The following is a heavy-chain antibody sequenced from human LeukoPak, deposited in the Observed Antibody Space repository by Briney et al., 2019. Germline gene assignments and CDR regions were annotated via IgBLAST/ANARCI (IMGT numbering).Heavy chain of an antibody. J-gene: IGHJ3*02. Sequence: PSETLSLTCTVSGGSISSSSYYWGWIRQPPGKGLEWIGEINHSGSTNYNPSLKSRVTISVDTSKNQFSLKLSSVTAADTAVYYCARDPAFDIWGQGTMVTVSS. CDR2: INHSGST. CDR1: GGSISSSSYY. V-gene: IGHV4-39*07. CDR3: ARDPAFDI.